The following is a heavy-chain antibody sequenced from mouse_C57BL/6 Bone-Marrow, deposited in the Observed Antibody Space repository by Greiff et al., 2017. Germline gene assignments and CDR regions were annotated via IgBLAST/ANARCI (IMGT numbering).Heavy chain of an antibody. Sequence: EVQRVESGGGLVQPGGSLKLSCAASGFTFSDYYMYWVRQTPEQRLEWVAYISNGGGSTYYPDTVKGPFPLTRDNAKNTLYLQMSRLKYEATAMYCCARQTQFYNGYDCYAMDYWGQGTSVTVAS. CDR2: ISNGGGST. D-gene: IGHD2-2*01. CDR1: GFTFSDYY. J-gene: IGHJ4*01. CDR3: ARQTQFYNGYDCYAMDY. V-gene: IGHV5-12*01.